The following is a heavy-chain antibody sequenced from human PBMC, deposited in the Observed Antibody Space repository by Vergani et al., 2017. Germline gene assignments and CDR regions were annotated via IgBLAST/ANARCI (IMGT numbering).Heavy chain of an antibody. J-gene: IGHJ4*02. CDR2: VNFVTGAA. V-gene: IGHV1-46*02. D-gene: IGHD2-15*01. CDR3: ARSIGYRTSGSCRPYYFDL. CDR1: GYIFKNYY. Sequence: QVQLVQSGAAVKKPGASAKVSCTASGYIFKNYYMHWLRLAPGQGFQWMGVVNFVTGAATSPQKFEGRITMTRDTSTATFYMDLSSLKYEDTAIYYCARSIGYRTSGSCRPYYFDLWGQGTLVTVSS.